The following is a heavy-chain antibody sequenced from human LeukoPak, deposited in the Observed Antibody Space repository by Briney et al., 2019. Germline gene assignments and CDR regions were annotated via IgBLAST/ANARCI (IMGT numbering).Heavy chain of an antibody. D-gene: IGHD6-13*01. V-gene: IGHV3-9*01. J-gene: IGHJ3*02. CDR1: GFTFDDYA. Sequence: GGSLRLSCTASGFTFDDYAMHWVRQAPGKGLEWVSGISWNSGSIGYADSVKGRFTISRDNAKNSLYLQMNSLRAEDTAVYYCARDGSLWDSSSWRYHDAFDIWGQGTMVTVSS. CDR2: ISWNSGSI. CDR3: ARDGSLWDSSSWRYHDAFDI.